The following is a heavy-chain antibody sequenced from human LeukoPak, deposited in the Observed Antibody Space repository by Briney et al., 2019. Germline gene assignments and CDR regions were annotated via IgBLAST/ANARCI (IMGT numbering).Heavy chain of an antibody. CDR2: INHSGST. J-gene: IGHJ4*02. D-gene: IGHD3-16*01. CDR3: ARVFVWRPRWGSGSYYFDY. Sequence: SETLSLTCAVYGGSFSGYYRSWIRQPPGKGLEWIGEINHSGSTNYNPSLKSRVTISVDTSKNQFSLKLSSVTAADTAVYYCARVFVWRPRWGSGSYYFDYWGQGTLVTVSS. V-gene: IGHV4-34*01. CDR1: GGSFSGYY.